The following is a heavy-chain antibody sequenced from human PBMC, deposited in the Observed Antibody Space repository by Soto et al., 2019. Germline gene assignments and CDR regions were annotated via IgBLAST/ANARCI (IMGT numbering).Heavy chain of an antibody. V-gene: IGHV3-30*18. CDR1: GFTFSNYG. J-gene: IGHJ4*02. D-gene: IGHD4-17*01. CDR2: IAYDGSNK. Sequence: QVQLVESGGGVVQPGRSLRLSCAASGFTFSNYGMHWVRQTPGRGLEWVAAIAYDGSNKYYGDSVKGRFTISRDKSKKTLYLEMISLRVQDTAVYYCAKDYTWGRNYGDDGGADYWGQGTLVIVSS. CDR3: AKDYTWGRNYGDDGGADY.